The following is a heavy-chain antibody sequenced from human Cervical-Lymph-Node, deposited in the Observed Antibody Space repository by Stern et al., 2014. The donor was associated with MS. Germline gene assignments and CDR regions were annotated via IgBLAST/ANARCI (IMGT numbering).Heavy chain of an antibody. J-gene: IGHJ5*02. CDR1: GFTFSSYA. V-gene: IGHV3-23*04. D-gene: IGHD3-22*01. Sequence: VQLVESGGGLVQPGGSLRLSCAASGFTFSSYAMSWVRQAPGKGLEWVSAISGSGGSTYYADSVKGRFTISRDNSKNTLYLQMNSLRAEDTAVYYCAKEYSSGYYKSNWFDPWGQGTLVTVSS. CDR3: AKEYSSGYYKSNWFDP. CDR2: ISGSGGST.